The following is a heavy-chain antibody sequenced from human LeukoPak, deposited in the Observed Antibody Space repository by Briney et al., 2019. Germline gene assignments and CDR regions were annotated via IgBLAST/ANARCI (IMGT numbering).Heavy chain of an antibody. CDR3: ARDREMSTVAIADY. CDR1: VFTFSSYW. J-gene: IGHJ4*02. Sequence: HAGGSLRLSCAASVFTFSSYWMSWVRQAPGKGLEWVANIKQDGSEKYYVDSVKGRFTISRDNAKNSLYLQMNSLRAEDTAVYYCARDREMSTVAIADYCGQGNLVTVSS. V-gene: IGHV3-7*05. CDR2: IKQDGSEK. D-gene: IGHD4-11*01.